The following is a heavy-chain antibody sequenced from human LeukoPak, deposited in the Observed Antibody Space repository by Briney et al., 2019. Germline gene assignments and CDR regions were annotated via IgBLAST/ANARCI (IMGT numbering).Heavy chain of an antibody. D-gene: IGHD2-2*01. CDR2: IYYNGNT. V-gene: IGHV4-59*01. J-gene: IGHJ6*03. CDR1: GDSINSYY. Sequence: SETLSLTCTVSGDSINSYYWSWIRQPPGKGLEWIGYIYYNGNTNYNPSLKSRVTISVDTSKNQFSLKLSSVTAADTAVYYCARTTEGYCRSISCYGFDYYYYMDVWGKGTTVTISS. CDR3: ARTTEGYCRSISCYGFDYYYYMDV.